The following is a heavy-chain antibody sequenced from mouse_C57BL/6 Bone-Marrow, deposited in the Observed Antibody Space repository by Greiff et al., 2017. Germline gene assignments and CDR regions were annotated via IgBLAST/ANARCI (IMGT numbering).Heavy chain of an antibody. CDR2: IDPSDSYT. V-gene: IGHV1-69*01. CDR1: GYTFTSYW. Sequence: QVQLQQPGAELVMPGASVKLSCKASGYTFTSYWMHWVKQRPGQGLEWIGEIDPSDSYTNYNQKFKGKSTLTVDKSYSTAYMQLSSLTSEDSAVYYCASLYYYGSTLFDYWGQGTTLTVSS. CDR3: ASLYYYGSTLFDY. J-gene: IGHJ2*01. D-gene: IGHD1-1*01.